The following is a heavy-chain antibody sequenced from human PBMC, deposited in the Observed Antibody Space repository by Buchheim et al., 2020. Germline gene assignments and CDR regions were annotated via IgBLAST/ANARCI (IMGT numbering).Heavy chain of an antibody. CDR2: IIPILGKT. CDR3: ARELDYCGVTCYYFDY. D-gene: IGHD2-21*01. Sequence: QVQLVQSGAEVKKPGSSVKVSCKASGGTFNSYSINWVRQAPGQGLEWMGRIIPILGKTNYAQKYQDRVTITADRSTSTAYMEIRSLGSGDTAVYYCARELDYCGVTCYYFDYWGQGT. J-gene: IGHJ4*02. V-gene: IGHV1-69*08. CDR1: GGTFNSYS.